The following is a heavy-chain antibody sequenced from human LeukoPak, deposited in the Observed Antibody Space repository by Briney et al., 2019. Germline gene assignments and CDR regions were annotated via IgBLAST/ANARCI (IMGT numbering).Heavy chain of an antibody. Sequence: ASVKVSCKASGYTFTGYYMHWVRQAPGQGFEWMGWINPNSGGTNYAQKFQGRVTMTRDTSISTAYMELSRLRSDDTAVYYCAREGCSSTSCSHMDVWGKGTTVTVSS. D-gene: IGHD2-2*01. CDR3: AREGCSSTSCSHMDV. CDR2: INPNSGGT. V-gene: IGHV1-2*02. J-gene: IGHJ6*03. CDR1: GYTFTGYY.